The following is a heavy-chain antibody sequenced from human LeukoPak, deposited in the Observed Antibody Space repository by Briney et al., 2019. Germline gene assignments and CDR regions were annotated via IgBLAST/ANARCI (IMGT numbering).Heavy chain of an antibody. CDR1: GFTFSSYN. CDR2: IDSNTGSI. D-gene: IGHD6-19*01. CDR3: ARVRSTGWEFEY. V-gene: IGHV3-21*01. J-gene: IGHJ4*02. Sequence: PGGSLTLSCAASGFTFSSYNMNWVRQAPGKGLEWVSSIDSNTGSIYYADSVKGRFTLSRDNARNSLFLQVNSLTAEDTAVYYCARVRSTGWEFEYWGRRTLVTVSS.